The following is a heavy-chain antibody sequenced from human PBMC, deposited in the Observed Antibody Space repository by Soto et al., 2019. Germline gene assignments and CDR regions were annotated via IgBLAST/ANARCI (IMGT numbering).Heavy chain of an antibody. CDR3: AKDSNDIFDY. CDR1: GFTFSSYG. Sequence: GGSLRLSCAASGFTFSSYGMHWVRQAPGKGLEWVAVISYDGSNKYYADSVKGRFTISRDNSKNTLYLQMNSLRAEDTAVYYCAKDSNDIFDYWGRGTLVTVSS. CDR2: ISYDGSNK. V-gene: IGHV3-30*18. D-gene: IGHD3-9*01. J-gene: IGHJ4*02.